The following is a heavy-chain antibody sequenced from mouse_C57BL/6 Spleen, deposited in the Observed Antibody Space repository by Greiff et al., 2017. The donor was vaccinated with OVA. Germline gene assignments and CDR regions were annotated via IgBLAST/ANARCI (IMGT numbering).Heavy chain of an antibody. Sequence: VQLVESGPGLVKPSQSLSLTCSVTGYSITSGYYWNWIRQFPGNKLEWMGYISYDGSNNYNPSLKNRISITRDTSKNQFFLKLNSVTTEDTATYYCARGGSWGQGTLVTVSA. CDR3: ARGGS. CDR1: GYSITSGYY. CDR2: ISYDGSN. J-gene: IGHJ3*01. V-gene: IGHV3-6*01. D-gene: IGHD3-1*01.